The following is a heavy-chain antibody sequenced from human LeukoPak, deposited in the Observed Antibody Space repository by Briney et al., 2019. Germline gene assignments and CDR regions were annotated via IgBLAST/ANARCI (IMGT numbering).Heavy chain of an antibody. CDR2: IYYSGST. D-gene: IGHD3-22*01. J-gene: IGHJ4*02. CDR3: ARADYYDSSGPGDY. Sequence: MSSETLSLTCTVSGGSFSSYYWSWIRQPPGKGLEWIGYIYYSGSTNYNPSLKSRVTISVDTSKNQFSLKLSSVTAADTAVYYCARADYYDSSGPGDYWGQGTLVTVSS. V-gene: IGHV4-59*01. CDR1: GGSFSSYY.